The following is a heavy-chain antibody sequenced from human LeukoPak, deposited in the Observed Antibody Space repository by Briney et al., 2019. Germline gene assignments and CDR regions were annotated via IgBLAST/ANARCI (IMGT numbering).Heavy chain of an antibody. CDR2: IYPGDSDT. D-gene: IGHD4-17*01. V-gene: IGHV5-51*01. Sequence: GESLKISCKASGYSFTSYWIAWVRQMPGKGLEWMGIIYPGDSDTTYSPSFQGQVTISADRSINTAYLQWSSLKASDTAMYYCARAVSTVTEIWLDPWGQGTLVTVSS. CDR3: ARAVSTVTEIWLDP. CDR1: GYSFTSYW. J-gene: IGHJ5*02.